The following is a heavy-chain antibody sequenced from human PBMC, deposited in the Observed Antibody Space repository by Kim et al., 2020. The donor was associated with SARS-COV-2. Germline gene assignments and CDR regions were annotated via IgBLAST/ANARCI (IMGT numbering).Heavy chain of an antibody. CDR1: GFTFSSYS. CDR3: ARDQALLWFGELLPHFDY. V-gene: IGHV3-21*01. Sequence: GGSLRLSCAASGFTFSSYSMNWVRQAPGKGLEWVSSISSSSSYIYYADSVKGRFTISRDNAKNSLYLQMNSLRAEDTAVYYCARDQALLWFGELLPHFDYWGQGTLVTVSS. CDR2: ISSSSSYI. D-gene: IGHD3-10*01. J-gene: IGHJ4*02.